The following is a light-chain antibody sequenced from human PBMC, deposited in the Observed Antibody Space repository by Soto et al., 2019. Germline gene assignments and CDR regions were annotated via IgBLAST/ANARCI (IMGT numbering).Light chain of an antibody. Sequence: LSQPSSVSGSPGHSITISCTGTSTDVGGYNYVSWYQHHPGKGPKLIIYEVSNRPSGVSDRFSGSKSGNKASLIISNLEAEDESDYYCGSYTSTDTPFVFGTGTKVTVL. CDR2: EVS. CDR3: GSYTSTDTPFV. J-gene: IGLJ1*01. CDR1: STDVGGYNY. V-gene: IGLV2-14*01.